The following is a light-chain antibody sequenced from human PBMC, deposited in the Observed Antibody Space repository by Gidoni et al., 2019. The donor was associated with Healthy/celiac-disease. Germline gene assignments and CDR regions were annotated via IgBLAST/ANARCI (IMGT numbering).Light chain of an antibody. CDR3: QQCNSYPWT. J-gene: IGKJ1*01. CDR2: KAS. CDR1: QSISSW. V-gene: IGKV1-5*03. Sequence: DIQMTQSPSTLSASVGDRVTITCRASQSISSWLAWYQQKPGEPPKLLNYKASSLESGVPSRFGGSGSGAEFTLTISRLQPDDFATYCCQQCNSYPWTFGQGTKVEIK.